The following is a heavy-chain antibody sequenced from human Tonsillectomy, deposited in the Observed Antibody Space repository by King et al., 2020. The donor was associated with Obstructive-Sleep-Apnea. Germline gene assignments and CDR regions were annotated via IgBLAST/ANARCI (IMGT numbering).Heavy chain of an antibody. CDR1: GGTFTNFA. D-gene: IGHD6-13*01. V-gene: IGHV1-69*01. Sequence: VQLVESGAEVKKPGSSVKVSCKASGGTFTNFAISWVRQAPGQGLEWMGGIIPLFGTTNYAQNFQDRVTITADESTSTAYMELSSLRAEETAVYYCAREQRRAVAGQGNWFDPWGQGTLVTVSS. J-gene: IGHJ5*02. CDR2: IIPLFGTT. CDR3: AREQRRAVAGQGNWFDP.